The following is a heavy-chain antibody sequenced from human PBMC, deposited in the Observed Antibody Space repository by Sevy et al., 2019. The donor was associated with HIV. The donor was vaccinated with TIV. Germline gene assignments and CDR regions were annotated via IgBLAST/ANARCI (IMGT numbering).Heavy chain of an antibody. CDR1: GYTFSDYY. CDR3: ARGMSAYLLANGMDV. CDR2: INRNRGGT. D-gene: IGHD2-15*01. J-gene: IGHJ6*02. Sequence: ASVKVSCKAYGYTFSDYYMHWVRQAPGQGLEWMGWINRNRGGTNYAHKFQGRFTMTRDTSISTAYMELSSLRSDDTAIYYCARGMSAYLLANGMDVWGQGTTVTVSS. V-gene: IGHV1-2*07.